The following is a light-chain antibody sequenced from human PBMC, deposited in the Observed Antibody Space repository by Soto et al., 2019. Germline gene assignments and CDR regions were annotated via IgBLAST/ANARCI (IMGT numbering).Light chain of an antibody. Sequence: SYELTQPPSVSVSPGQTASITCSGHKLGNKYACWYQQKPGQSPALVIYQDSKRPSGIPERFSGSNSGNTATLTISGTQAMDEADYDCQAWDSSTVVFGGGTKLTVL. CDR2: QDS. CDR3: QAWDSSTVV. CDR1: KLGNKY. J-gene: IGLJ2*01. V-gene: IGLV3-1*01.